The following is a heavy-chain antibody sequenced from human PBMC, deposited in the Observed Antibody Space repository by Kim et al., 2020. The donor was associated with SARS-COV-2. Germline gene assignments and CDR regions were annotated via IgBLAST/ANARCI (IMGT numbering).Heavy chain of an antibody. Sequence: GGSLRLSCTASGFTFSTYAMSWVRQAPGKGLEWVSTLTNTGATTYYADSVKGRFTISRDNSKNTLYLQMNSLRAEDTAVYYCANIQGPRYYYMDVWGKGTTVTVSS. V-gene: IGHV3-23*01. J-gene: IGHJ6*03. CDR2: LTNTGATT. CDR3: ANIQGPRYYYMDV. CDR1: GFTFSTYA.